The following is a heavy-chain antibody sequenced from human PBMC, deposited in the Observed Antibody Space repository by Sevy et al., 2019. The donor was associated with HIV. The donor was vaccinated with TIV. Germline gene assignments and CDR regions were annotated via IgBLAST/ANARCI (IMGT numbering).Heavy chain of an antibody. V-gene: IGHV3-21*01. CDR2: ISSSSSYI. Sequence: GGSLRLSCAASGFTFSSYSMNWVRQAPGKGLEWVSSISSSSSYIYYADSVKGRFTISRDNAKNSLYLQMNSLRAEETAVYYCARGPSYYYDSSGYYRKYFDYWGQGTLVTVSS. CDR3: ARGPSYYYDSSGYYRKYFDY. J-gene: IGHJ4*02. D-gene: IGHD3-22*01. CDR1: GFTFSSYS.